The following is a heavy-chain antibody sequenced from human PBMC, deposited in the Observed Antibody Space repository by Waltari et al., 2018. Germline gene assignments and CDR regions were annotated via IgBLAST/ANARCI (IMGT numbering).Heavy chain of an antibody. J-gene: IGHJ3*02. V-gene: IGHV4-59*01. CDR1: GGSISSYY. Sequence: QVQLQESGPGLVKPSETLSLTCTVSGGSISSYYWRWIRQPPGKGLEWIGYIYYSGSTNYNPSPKSRVTISVDTSKNQFSLKLSSVTAADTAVYYCARNRPYYGSGSYPSAFDIWGQGTMVTVSS. D-gene: IGHD3-10*01. CDR2: IYYSGST. CDR3: ARNRPYYGSGSYPSAFDI.